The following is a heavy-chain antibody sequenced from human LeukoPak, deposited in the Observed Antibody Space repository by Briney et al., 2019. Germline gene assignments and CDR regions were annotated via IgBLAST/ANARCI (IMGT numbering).Heavy chain of an antibody. J-gene: IGHJ5*02. CDR1: GGSIRYGGFY. Sequence: PSETLSLTCTVSGGSIRYGGFYWSWIRQPPGKGLEWIGNMYYSGSTYNNPSLKSRVTISVDTSKNQFSLKLSSVTAADTAVYYCARADAIFGVVIRAKRFDPWGQGTLVTVSS. CDR2: MYYSGST. V-gene: IGHV4-39*01. CDR3: ARADAIFGVVIRAKRFDP. D-gene: IGHD3-3*01.